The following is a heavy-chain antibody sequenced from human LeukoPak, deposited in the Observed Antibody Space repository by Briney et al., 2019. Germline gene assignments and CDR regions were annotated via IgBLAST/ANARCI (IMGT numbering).Heavy chain of an antibody. J-gene: IGHJ5*02. CDR1: GFTFSSYG. V-gene: IGHV3-30*02. CDR2: IRDDGSNK. D-gene: IGHD6-13*01. Sequence: GGSLRLSCAASGFTFSSYGMHWVRQAPGKGLEWVAFIRDDGSNKYYADSVKGRFAISRDNSKNTLYLEMNSLRNEDTAVYYCAKDPGSSWYAGHWFDPWGQGTLVTVSS. CDR3: AKDPGSSWYAGHWFDP.